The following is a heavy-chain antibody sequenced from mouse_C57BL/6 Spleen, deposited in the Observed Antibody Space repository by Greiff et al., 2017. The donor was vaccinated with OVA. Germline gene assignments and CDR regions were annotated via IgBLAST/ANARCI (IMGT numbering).Heavy chain of an antibody. Sequence: EVKLVESGGGLVKPGGSLKLSCAASGFTFSDYGMHWVRQAPEKGLEWVAYISSGSSTIYYADTVKGRFTISRDNAKNTLFLQMTSLRSEDTAMYYCAREDYDYAWFAYWGQGTLVTVSA. J-gene: IGHJ3*01. V-gene: IGHV5-17*01. CDR1: GFTFSDYG. CDR3: AREDYDYAWFAY. D-gene: IGHD2-4*01. CDR2: ISSGSSTI.